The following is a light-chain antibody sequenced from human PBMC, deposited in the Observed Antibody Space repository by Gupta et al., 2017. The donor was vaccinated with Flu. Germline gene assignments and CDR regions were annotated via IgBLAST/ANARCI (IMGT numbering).Light chain of an antibody. CDR2: LNIDGSH. V-gene: IGLV4-69*01. CDR3: QTWGTGIRV. Sequence: QLVLTQSPSASASLGASVKLTCTLSSGHSRYAIAWHQQQPEKGPRYLMKLNIDGSHSKGDGIPDRFSGSSSGAERYLTISSLQSEDEADYYFQTWGTGIRVFGGRTKLTVL. J-gene: IGLJ3*02. CDR1: SGHSRYA.